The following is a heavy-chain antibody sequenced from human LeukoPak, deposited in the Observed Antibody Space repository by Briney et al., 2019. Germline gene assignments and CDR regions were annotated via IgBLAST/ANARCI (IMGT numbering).Heavy chain of an antibody. Sequence: SETLSLTCAVYGGSFSGYFWTWIRQAPGKGLEWIGEINHSGTTNYNPSLKSRVTISVDKSKNQFSLKLSSVTAADTAVYFCARGYSYGYFDSWGQGTLVTVSS. D-gene: IGHD5-18*01. CDR2: INHSGTT. J-gene: IGHJ4*02. CDR1: GGSFSGYF. V-gene: IGHV4-34*01. CDR3: ARGYSYGYFDS.